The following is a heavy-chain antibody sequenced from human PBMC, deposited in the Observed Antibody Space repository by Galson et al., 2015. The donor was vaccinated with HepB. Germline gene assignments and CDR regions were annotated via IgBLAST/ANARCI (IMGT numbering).Heavy chain of an antibody. CDR3: AKALVKWELTKNFFDY. V-gene: IGHV3-30*18. CDR1: GFTFSSYG. J-gene: IGHJ4*02. CDR2: ISYDGSNK. Sequence: SLRLSCAASGFTFSSYGMHWVRQAPGKGLEWVAVISYDGSNKYYADSVKGRFTISRDNSKNTLYLQMNSLRAEDTAVYYCAKALVKWELTKNFFDYWGQGTLVTVSS. D-gene: IGHD1-26*01.